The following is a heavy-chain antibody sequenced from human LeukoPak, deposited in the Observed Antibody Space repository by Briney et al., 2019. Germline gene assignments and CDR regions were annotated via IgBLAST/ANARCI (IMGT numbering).Heavy chain of an antibody. J-gene: IGHJ4*02. Sequence: ASVKVSCEASGYTFTGNYMHWVRQAPGQGLEWMGWINPNSGGTNYAQIFQGRVTMTRDTSISTVYMELSRLKSDDTAMYYCARAQESRYGDSPFDYWGQGTLVTVSS. D-gene: IGHD4-17*01. CDR1: GYTFTGNY. CDR3: ARAQESRYGDSPFDY. CDR2: INPNSGGT. V-gene: IGHV1-2*02.